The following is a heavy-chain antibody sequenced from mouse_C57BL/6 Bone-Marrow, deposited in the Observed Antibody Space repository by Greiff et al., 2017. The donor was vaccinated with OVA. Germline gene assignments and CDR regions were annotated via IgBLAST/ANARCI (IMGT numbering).Heavy chain of an antibody. V-gene: IGHV1-54*01. Sequence: QVQLQQSGAELVRPGTSVKVSCKASGYAFTNYLIEWVKQRPGQGLEWIGVINPGSGGTNYNEKFKGKATLTADKSSSTAYMQLSSLTSEDSAVYFCARGYGSSFWYFDVWGTGTTVTVSS. CDR3: ARGYGSSFWYFDV. CDR1: GYAFTNYL. CDR2: INPGSGGT. J-gene: IGHJ1*03. D-gene: IGHD1-1*01.